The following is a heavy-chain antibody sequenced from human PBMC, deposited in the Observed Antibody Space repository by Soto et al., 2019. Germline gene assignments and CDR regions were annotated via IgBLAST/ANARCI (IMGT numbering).Heavy chain of an antibody. CDR2: INPNTGNP. Sequence: QVQLVHSGSESMQPGASVNVSCQGSGSNFNIHSINWWRQAPGQGLEWMGGINPNTGNPTYEQGFTGRFIFSVDTAVSTVYLQIFSLKADDSAVCYCARDRASGSIDYWGQGTLVTVSS. CDR3: ARDRASGSIDY. V-gene: IGHV7-4-1*01. CDR1: GSNFNIHS. J-gene: IGHJ4*02. D-gene: IGHD1-26*01.